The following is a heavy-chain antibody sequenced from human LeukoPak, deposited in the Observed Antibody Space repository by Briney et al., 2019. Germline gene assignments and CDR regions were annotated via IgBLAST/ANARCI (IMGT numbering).Heavy chain of an antibody. Sequence: GGSLRLSCTPSGFTFGDYTVSAVRQAPGTGLECVGFIRSKAYGGTTEYAACVKGTFTISRDDSKSIAYLKMHSLKTEDTAVYQCAREIRMHNWFDTWGQGTLVTVSP. CDR3: AREIRMHNWFDT. CDR1: GFTFGDYT. D-gene: IGHD2-8*01. J-gene: IGHJ5*02. V-gene: IGHV3-49*04. CDR2: IRSKAYGGTT.